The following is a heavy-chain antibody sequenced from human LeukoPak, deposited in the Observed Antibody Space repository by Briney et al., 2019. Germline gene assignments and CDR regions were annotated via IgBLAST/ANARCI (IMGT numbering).Heavy chain of an antibody. CDR2: ISSSSSTI. J-gene: IGHJ4*02. CDR3: ASKGREGYCSGGSCYLTS. V-gene: IGHV3-48*01. D-gene: IGHD2-15*01. Sequence: GGSLRLSCAASGFTFSSYSVNWVRQAPGKGLEWVSYISSSSSTIYYADSVKGRFTISRDNAKNSLYLQMNSLRAEDTAVYYCASKGREGYCSGGSCYLTSWGQGTLVTVSS. CDR1: GFTFSSYS.